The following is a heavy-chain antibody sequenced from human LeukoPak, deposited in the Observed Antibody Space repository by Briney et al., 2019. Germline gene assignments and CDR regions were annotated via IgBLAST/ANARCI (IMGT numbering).Heavy chain of an antibody. CDR3: VRDRERAFDI. D-gene: IGHD5-24*01. Sequence: SETLSLTCTVSGVSISSYYWSWIRQPPGKGLEWIGYIYYSGSTNYNPSLKSRVTISVDTSKNQFSLKLSSVTAADTAVYYCVRDRERAFDIWGQGTWSPSLQ. CDR2: IYYSGST. CDR1: GVSISSYY. J-gene: IGHJ3*02. V-gene: IGHV4-59*01.